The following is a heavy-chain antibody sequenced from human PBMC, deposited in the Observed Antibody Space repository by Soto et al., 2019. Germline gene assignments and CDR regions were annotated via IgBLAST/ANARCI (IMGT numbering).Heavy chain of an antibody. V-gene: IGHV3-21*01. CDR2: ISSSSSYI. D-gene: IGHD6-19*01. J-gene: IGHJ6*02. Sequence: GSLRLSCAASGFTFSSYSMNWVRQAPGKGLEWVSSISSSSSYIYYADSVKGRFTISRDNAKNSLYPQMNSLRAEDTAVYYCARDLAVAGPSSYGMDVWGQGTTVTVSS. CDR1: GFTFSSYS. CDR3: ARDLAVAGPSSYGMDV.